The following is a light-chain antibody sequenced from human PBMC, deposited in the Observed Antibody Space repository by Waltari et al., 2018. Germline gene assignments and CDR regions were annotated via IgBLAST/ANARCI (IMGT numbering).Light chain of an antibody. CDR3: SSYTRTTTLI. CDR2: EVT. CDR1: SSDIGTYNY. V-gene: IGLV2-14*01. Sequence: QSALTQPASVSGSPGQSITVSCPGPSSDIGTYNYVSWYQRHPGKAPKLLIYEVTNRPSWISNRFSGSKSGNTASLTISGLQAEDEAEYYCSSYTRTTTLIFGGGTKVTVL. J-gene: IGLJ2*01.